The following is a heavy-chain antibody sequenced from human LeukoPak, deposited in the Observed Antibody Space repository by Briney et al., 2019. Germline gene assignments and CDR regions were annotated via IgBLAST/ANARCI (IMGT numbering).Heavy chain of an antibody. CDR3: VRALIEGNDAFDI. V-gene: IGHV3-72*01. CDR2: IRKRVNSYTT. D-gene: IGHD3-22*01. CDR1: GFDFSDYY. J-gene: IGHJ3*02. Sequence: PGGSLRLSCAASGFDFSDYYMDWVRQAPGKGLEWLGRIRKRVNSYTTENAASVIGRFTISRDDSKNSLYLQMNSLKTDDTAVYVCVRALIEGNDAFDIWGQGTMVTVSS.